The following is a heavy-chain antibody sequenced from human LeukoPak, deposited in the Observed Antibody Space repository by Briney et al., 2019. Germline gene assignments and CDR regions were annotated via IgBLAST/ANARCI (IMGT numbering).Heavy chain of an antibody. D-gene: IGHD5-24*01. CDR3: ARDYQGDGYNN. J-gene: IGHJ4*02. V-gene: IGHV1-18*01. Sequence: ASVKVSCKASGGTFSSYGISWVRQAPGQGLEWMGWISAYNGNTNYAQKLQGRVTMTTDTSTSTAYMELRSLRSDDTAVYYCARDYQGDGYNNWGQGTLVTVSS. CDR2: ISAYNGNT. CDR1: GGTFSSYG.